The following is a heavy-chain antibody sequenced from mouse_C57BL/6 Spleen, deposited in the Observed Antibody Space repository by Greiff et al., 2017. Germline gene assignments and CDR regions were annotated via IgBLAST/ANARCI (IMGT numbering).Heavy chain of an antibody. J-gene: IGHJ2*01. V-gene: IGHV14-3*01. CDR3: SRGDY. CDR1: GFNIKNNY. Sequence: VQLQQSVAELVRPGASVKLSCTASGFNIKNNYMHWVKQRPEQGLEWIGRIDPANGNTKYAPKFQGKATITADTSSHTAYLQRSSLTSEDTAIYYCSRGDYWGQGTTLTVSS. CDR2: IDPANGNT.